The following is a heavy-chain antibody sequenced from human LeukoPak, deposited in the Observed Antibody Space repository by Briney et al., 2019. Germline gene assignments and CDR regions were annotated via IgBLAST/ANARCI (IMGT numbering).Heavy chain of an antibody. D-gene: IGHD6-13*01. CDR1: GFTFSSYW. CDR2: INSDESST. J-gene: IGHJ4*02. Sequence: GGSLRLSCAASGFTFSSYWIHWVRQAPGKGLVWVSHINSDESSTIYADSVKGRFTISRDNAKNTLFLQMNSLGAEDTAVYYCARTVPYSSSFDYWGQGTLITVSS. CDR3: ARTVPYSSSFDY. V-gene: IGHV3-74*01.